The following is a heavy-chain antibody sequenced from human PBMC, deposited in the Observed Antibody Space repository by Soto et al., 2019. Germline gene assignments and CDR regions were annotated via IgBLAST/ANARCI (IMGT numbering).Heavy chain of an antibody. CDR1: GFIFSDYW. J-gene: IGHJ4*02. CDR3: ASTSTSGTTDF. Sequence: EVQLVESGGDLVQPGGSLRLSCGVSGFIFSDYWMSWVRQAPGKGLEWVATIREDGGAKYYVDSVTRRFTISRDNARKSLFLPMNGLGVEDTAVFDCASTSTSGTTDFWGQGTLVTVSS. V-gene: IGHV3-7*01. D-gene: IGHD1-26*01. CDR2: IREDGGAK.